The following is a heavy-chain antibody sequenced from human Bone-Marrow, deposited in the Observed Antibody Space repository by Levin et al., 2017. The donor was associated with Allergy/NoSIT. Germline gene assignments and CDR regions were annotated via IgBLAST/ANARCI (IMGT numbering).Heavy chain of an antibody. Sequence: PGGSLRLSCAASGFTFSSYAMSWVRQAPGKGLEWVSAISGSGGSTYYADSVKGRFTISRDNSKNTLYLQMNSLRAEDTAVYYCAKVLQVWFGELKDYGMDVWGQGTTVTVSS. J-gene: IGHJ6*02. V-gene: IGHV3-23*01. D-gene: IGHD3-10*01. CDR3: AKVLQVWFGELKDYGMDV. CDR1: GFTFSSYA. CDR2: ISGSGGST.